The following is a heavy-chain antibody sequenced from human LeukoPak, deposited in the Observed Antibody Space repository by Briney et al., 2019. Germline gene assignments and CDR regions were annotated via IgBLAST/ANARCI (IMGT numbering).Heavy chain of an antibody. Sequence: GWISAYNGKTNYAQKLQGRVTMTTDTHTRTDYMEMRRLRYDDTAVYYCAREETGGATSMVYWGQGTLVTVSS. CDR3: AREETGGATSMVY. CDR2: ISAYNGKT. D-gene: IGHD1-26*01. V-gene: IGHV1-18*01. J-gene: IGHJ4*02.